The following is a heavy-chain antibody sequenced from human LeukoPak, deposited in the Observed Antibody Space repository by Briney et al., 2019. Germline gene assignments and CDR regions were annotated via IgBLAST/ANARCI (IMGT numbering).Heavy chain of an antibody. CDR1: GGSISSYY. V-gene: IGHV4-59*08. CDR3: ARVRSGSRDAFDI. Sequence: SETLSLTCTVSGGSISSYYWSWIRQPPGKGLEWIGTTHHSGSTYYNPSLKSRVTISVDTSKNQFSLNLSSVTAADTAVYNCARVRSGSRDAFDIWGQGTMVTVSS. J-gene: IGHJ3*02. D-gene: IGHD1-26*01. CDR2: THHSGST.